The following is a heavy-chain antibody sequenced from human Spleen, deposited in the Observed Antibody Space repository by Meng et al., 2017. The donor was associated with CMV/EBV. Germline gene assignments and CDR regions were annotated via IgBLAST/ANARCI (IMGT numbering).Heavy chain of an antibody. CDR2: IYSGGRT. Sequence: GGSLRLSCAASGFTVSSNYMNWVRQAPGKGLEWVSVIYSGGRTYYADSVKGRSTISRDDSKNTLYLQMNSLRPEDTAVYYCARALVGGSSLDFFYGMDIWGQGTTVTVSS. V-gene: IGHV3-66*02. J-gene: IGHJ6*02. CDR1: GFTVSSNY. CDR3: ARALVGGSSLDFFYGMDI. D-gene: IGHD2-2*01.